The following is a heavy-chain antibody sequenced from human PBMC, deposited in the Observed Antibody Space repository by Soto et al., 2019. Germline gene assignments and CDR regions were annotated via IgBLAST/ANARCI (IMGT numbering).Heavy chain of an antibody. CDR3: AKRAYYYDSSAPYYFDY. CDR2: ISGSGGST. V-gene: IGHV3-23*01. D-gene: IGHD3-22*01. CDR1: GFTFSSYA. J-gene: IGHJ4*02. Sequence: HPGGSLRLSCAASGFTFSSYAMSWVRQAPGKGLEWVSAISGSGGSTYYADSVKGRFTISRDNSKNTLYLQMNSLRAEDTAVYYCAKRAYYYDSSAPYYFDYWGQGTLVTVSS.